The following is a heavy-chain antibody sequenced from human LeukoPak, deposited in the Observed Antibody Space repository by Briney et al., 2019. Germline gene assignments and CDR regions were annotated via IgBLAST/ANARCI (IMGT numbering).Heavy chain of an antibody. CDR1: GYTLTELS. D-gene: IGHD4-23*01. V-gene: IGHV1-24*01. Sequence: ASVKVSCKVSGYTLTELSMHWVRQAPGKGLEWMGGFDPEDGETIYAQKFQGRVTMTEDTTTDTAYMELSSLRSEDTAVYYCATDLEPTDYGGTPKAHYWGQGTLVTVSP. J-gene: IGHJ4*02. CDR2: FDPEDGET. CDR3: ATDLEPTDYGGTPKAHY.